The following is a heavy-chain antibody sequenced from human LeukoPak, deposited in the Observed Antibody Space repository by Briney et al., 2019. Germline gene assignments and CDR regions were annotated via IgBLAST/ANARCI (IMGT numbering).Heavy chain of an antibody. CDR2: IYYSGST. CDR1: GGSISSGGYY. D-gene: IGHD4-11*01. J-gene: IGHJ4*02. V-gene: IGHV4-61*08. Sequence: SETLSLTCTVSGGSISSGGYYWSWIRQPPGKGLEGIGYIYYSGSTNYNPSLKSRVTISVDASKNQFSLKLSSVTAADTAVYYCARGPWTTVTSFDYWGQGTLVTVSS. CDR3: ARGPWTTVTSFDY.